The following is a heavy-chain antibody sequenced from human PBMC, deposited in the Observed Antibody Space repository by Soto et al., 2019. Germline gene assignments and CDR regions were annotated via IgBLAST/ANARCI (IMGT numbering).Heavy chain of an antibody. CDR3: ASSMFYSDGTNYSPFEY. CDR1: GFTFSSYG. J-gene: IGHJ4*02. CDR2: IWDDGSNK. D-gene: IGHD3-22*01. Sequence: GGSLRLSCAASGFTFSSYGMHWVRQAPGKGLEWVAVIWDDGSNKYYADSVKGRFTISRGNSKNTLYLQMNSLRAEDTAVYYCASSMFYSDGTNYSPFEYWGQGTLVTVSS. V-gene: IGHV3-33*01.